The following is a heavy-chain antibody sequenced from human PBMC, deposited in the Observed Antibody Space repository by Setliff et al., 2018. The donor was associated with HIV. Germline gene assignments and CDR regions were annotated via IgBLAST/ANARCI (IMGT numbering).Heavy chain of an antibody. CDR2: IYSGGST. J-gene: IGHJ6*03. Sequence: GGSLRLSCAASGFTVSSNYMSWVRQAPGKGLEWVSVIYSGGSTNYADFVKGRFTISRDDAEKSVYLQMNSLRAEDTALYYCARAGVVEGYYYYYYMDVWGKGTTVTVSS. D-gene: IGHD2-15*01. V-gene: IGHV3-66*01. CDR3: ARAGVVEGYYYYYYMDV. CDR1: GFTVSSNY.